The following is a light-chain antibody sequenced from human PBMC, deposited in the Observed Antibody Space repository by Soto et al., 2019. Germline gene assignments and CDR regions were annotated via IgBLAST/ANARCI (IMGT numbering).Light chain of an antibody. CDR1: QSVSSSY. CDR2: GAS. J-gene: IGKJ2*01. CDR3: QQYGGSPPYT. Sequence: EIVLTQSPGTLSLSPGERATLSCRASQSVSSSYLAWYQQKPGQAPRLLIYGASSRATGIPDRFSGSGSGTDSTLTISRLEPEDFAGYYCQQYGGSPPYTFGQGTKLEIK. V-gene: IGKV3-20*01.